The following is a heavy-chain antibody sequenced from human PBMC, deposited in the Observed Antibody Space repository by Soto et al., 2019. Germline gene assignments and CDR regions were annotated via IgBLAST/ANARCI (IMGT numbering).Heavy chain of an antibody. J-gene: IGHJ4*02. CDR1: GVNFRSYG. CDR2: ISSSSSYI. V-gene: IGHV3-21*01. Sequence: GGSQRLSSTASGVNFRSYGMNWVRQAPGKGLEWVSSISSSSSYIYYADSVKGRFTISRDNAKNSLYLQMNSLRAEDTAVYYCARGQTHSSGWYGPVVYYFDYWGQGTLVTVSS. CDR3: ARGQTHSSGWYGPVVYYFDY. D-gene: IGHD6-19*01.